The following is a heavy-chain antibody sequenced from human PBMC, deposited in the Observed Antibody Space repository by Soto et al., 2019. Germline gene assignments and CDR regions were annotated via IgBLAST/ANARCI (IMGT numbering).Heavy chain of an antibody. CDR2: IIPIFGTA. D-gene: IGHD6-19*01. V-gene: IGHV1-69*01. Sequence: QVQLVQSGPAVKNPGSSVKVSCKASGGTFSSYAISWVRQAPGQGLEWMGGIIPIFGTANYVQKCQGRVTLTADEATSTDYMELSSLRSEDTAVYYCARDRRMAVAGTGFDNWGQGTLVTVFS. J-gene: IGHJ4*02. CDR3: ARDRRMAVAGTGFDN. CDR1: GGTFSSYA.